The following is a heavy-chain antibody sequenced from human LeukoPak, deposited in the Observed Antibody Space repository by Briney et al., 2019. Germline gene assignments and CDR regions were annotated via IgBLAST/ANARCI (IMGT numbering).Heavy chain of an antibody. Sequence: GASVNVSCTVSGYTLTELSIHWVRQAPGKGQEWMGGFDPEDGETIYAQKFQGRVTMTEDTSTDTAYMELSSLRSEDPAVYYCASPGWFGHMDVWGQGTTVTVSS. CDR2: FDPEDGET. D-gene: IGHD3-10*01. V-gene: IGHV1-24*01. J-gene: IGHJ6*02. CDR3: ASPGWFGHMDV. CDR1: GYTLTELS.